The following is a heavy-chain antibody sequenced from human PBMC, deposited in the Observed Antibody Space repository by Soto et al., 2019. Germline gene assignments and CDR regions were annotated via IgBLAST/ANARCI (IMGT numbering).Heavy chain of an antibody. Sequence: SETLSLTCTVSGGSISSYYWSWIRQPPGKGLEWIGYIYYSGSTNYNPSLKSRVTISVDTSKNQFSLKLSSVTAADTAVYYCARATTIFGVVMSLGMDVWGQGTTVTVS. J-gene: IGHJ6*02. V-gene: IGHV4-59*01. D-gene: IGHD3-3*01. CDR3: ARATTIFGVVMSLGMDV. CDR2: IYYSGST. CDR1: GGSISSYY.